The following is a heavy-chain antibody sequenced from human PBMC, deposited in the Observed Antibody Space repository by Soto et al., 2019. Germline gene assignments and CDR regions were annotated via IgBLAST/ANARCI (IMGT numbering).Heavy chain of an antibody. V-gene: IGHV3-30*04. Sequence: GGSLRLSCAASGFTFSSYAMHWVRQAPGKGLEGVAVITYDGSKKYYADSVKGRLTISKDNSKNTQYLQMNSLKAEGTAVDYCARGEGFIAAAHWFYPWGQGDLVTVSS. CDR2: ITYDGSKK. CDR3: ARGEGFIAAAHWFYP. CDR1: GFTFSSYA. D-gene: IGHD6-13*01. J-gene: IGHJ5*02.